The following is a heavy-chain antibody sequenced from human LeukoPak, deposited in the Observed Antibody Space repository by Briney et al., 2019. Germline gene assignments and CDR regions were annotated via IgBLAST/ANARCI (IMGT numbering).Heavy chain of an antibody. CDR1: GYSFTSYW. CDR3: ARPPLGYCSGGSCYHDAFDI. CDR2: IDPSDSYT. J-gene: IGHJ3*02. V-gene: IGHV5-10-1*01. D-gene: IGHD2-15*01. Sequence: GESLKISCKGSGYSFTSYWISWVRQMPGKGLEWMGRIDPSDSYTNYSPSFQGHVTISADKFISTAYLQWSSLKASDTAMYYCARPPLGYCSGGSCYHDAFDIWGQGTMVTVSS.